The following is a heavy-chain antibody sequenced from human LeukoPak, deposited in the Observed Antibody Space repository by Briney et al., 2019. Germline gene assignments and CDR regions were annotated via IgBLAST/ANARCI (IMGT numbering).Heavy chain of an antibody. Sequence: PGGSLRLSCAASGFNFSSYSMSWVRQAPGKGLEWVSSISSSSSYIYYSDSVKGRFTISRDNAKNSLYLQMNSLRAEDTAVYYCARISVVTTFRSPKYYFDYWGQRTLVTVSS. D-gene: IGHD2/OR15-2a*01. CDR1: GFNFSSYS. V-gene: IGHV3-21*01. J-gene: IGHJ4*02. CDR2: ISSSSSYI. CDR3: ARISVVTTFRSPKYYFDY.